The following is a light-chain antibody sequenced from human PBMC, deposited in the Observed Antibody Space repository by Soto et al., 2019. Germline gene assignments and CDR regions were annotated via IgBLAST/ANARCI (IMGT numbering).Light chain of an antibody. CDR2: GAS. CDR3: QHYNDWPPLT. J-gene: IGKJ4*01. CDR1: QSVSRN. V-gene: IGKV3-15*01. Sequence: EIVMTQSPATLSLSPGESATLSCRASQSVSRNLAWYQQRPGQAPRLLIYGASTSATGIPARFSGSGSGTEFILTIIGLQSEDFAVYYCQHYNDWPPLTFGGGTKVEIK.